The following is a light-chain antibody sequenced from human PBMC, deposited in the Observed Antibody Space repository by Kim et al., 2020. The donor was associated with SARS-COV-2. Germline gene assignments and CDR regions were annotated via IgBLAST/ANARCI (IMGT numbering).Light chain of an antibody. V-gene: IGLV3-1*01. J-gene: IGLJ1*01. CDR3: QAWDSRTPYV. CDR2: QDS. CDR1: KLGDKY. Sequence: SYELTQPPSVSVSPGQTASIPCSGDKLGDKYACWYQQKPGQSPVLVIYQDSKRPSGIPERFSGSNSGNTATLTISGTQAMDEADYYCQAWDSRTPYVFGTGTKVTVL.